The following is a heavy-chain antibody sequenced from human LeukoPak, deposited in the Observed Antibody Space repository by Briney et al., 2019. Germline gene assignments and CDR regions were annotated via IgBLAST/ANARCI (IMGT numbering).Heavy chain of an antibody. CDR2: ISYDGSNK. Sequence: PGRSLGLSCAASGFTFSSYGMHWVRQAPGKGLEWVAVISYDGSNKYYADSVKGRFTLSRDNSKNTLYLQMNSLRAEDTAVYYCAKGDSSGWPEYFQHWGQGTLVTVSS. V-gene: IGHV3-30*18. J-gene: IGHJ1*01. CDR3: AKGDSSGWPEYFQH. CDR1: GFTFSSYG. D-gene: IGHD6-19*01.